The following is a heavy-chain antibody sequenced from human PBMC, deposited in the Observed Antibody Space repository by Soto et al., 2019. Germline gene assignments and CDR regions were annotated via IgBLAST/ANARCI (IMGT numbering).Heavy chain of an antibody. D-gene: IGHD2-15*01. CDR2: MSAYNGNT. Sequence: ASVKVSCKASGYTFTSYEINWVRQAPGQGFEYMGWMSAYNGNTDYAQKLQGRVTMTTDTSTSTAYMELRSLRSDDTAVYYCARAYCSGGSCYYLFSWFDPWGQGTLVTVSS. CDR3: ARAYCSGGSCYYLFSWFDP. CDR1: GYTFTSYE. V-gene: IGHV1-18*01. J-gene: IGHJ5*02.